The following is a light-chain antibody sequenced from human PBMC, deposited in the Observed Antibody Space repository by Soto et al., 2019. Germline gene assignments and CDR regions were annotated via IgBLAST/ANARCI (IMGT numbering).Light chain of an antibody. V-gene: IGKV1-39*01. Sequence: DIQLTQSPPTLSASVGDRVTITCRASQSIRYYLAWYQQMPGKAPKLLIYGASSLQSGVPSRFSGSGSGTDFTLTISSLQPEDFATYYCQQSYSTPPLTFGGGTKVDIK. CDR2: GAS. CDR1: QSIRYY. CDR3: QQSYSTPPLT. J-gene: IGKJ4*01.